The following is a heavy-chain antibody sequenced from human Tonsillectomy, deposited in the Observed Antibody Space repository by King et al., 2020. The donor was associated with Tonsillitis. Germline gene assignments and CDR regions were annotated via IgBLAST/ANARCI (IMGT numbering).Heavy chain of an antibody. J-gene: IGHJ6*04. V-gene: IGHV3-48*01. CDR1: GFTFSSYS. D-gene: IGHD2-15*01. CDR3: ARDLDYRWQHHSYYYGMEV. CDR2: ISSSSSTI. Sequence: EVQLVESGGGLVQPGGSLRLSCAASGFTFSSYSMNWVSQAPGKGLEWVSYISSSSSTIYYADSVKGRFTISRDNAKNSLYLQMNSLRAEDTAVYYCARDLDYRWQHHSYYYGMEVWGEGTRVAVSS.